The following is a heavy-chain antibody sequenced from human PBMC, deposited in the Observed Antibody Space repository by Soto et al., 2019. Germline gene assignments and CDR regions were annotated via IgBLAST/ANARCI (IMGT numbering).Heavy chain of an antibody. J-gene: IGHJ3*02. CDR3: ARGNGVSGKRTPIHDDAFDI. Sequence: APLNGSCKASGYTFTNYVISWVRQAPGQGLEWMGWISAYNGNTNYAQKLLGRVTMTTDTSTSTAYMELRSLRSDDTAVYYCARGNGVSGKRTPIHDDAFDIWVQGTMVTVSS. CDR2: ISAYNGNT. V-gene: IGHV1-18*01. D-gene: IGHD3-10*01. CDR1: GYTFTNYV.